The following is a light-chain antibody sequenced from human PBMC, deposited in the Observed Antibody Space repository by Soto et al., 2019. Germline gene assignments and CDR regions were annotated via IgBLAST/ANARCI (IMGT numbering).Light chain of an antibody. CDR2: AAS. J-gene: IGKJ1*01. V-gene: IGKV1-5*01. CDR1: QSISSW. CDR3: QQYGNLRWP. Sequence: DIQMTKYHSTLSSSVGYRFTITCRASQSISSWLAWYQQKPGKAPKLLIYAASSLQSGVPSRFSGSGSGTDFTLTISRLESEDFAVYYCQQYGNLRWPLAQGSKVDIK.